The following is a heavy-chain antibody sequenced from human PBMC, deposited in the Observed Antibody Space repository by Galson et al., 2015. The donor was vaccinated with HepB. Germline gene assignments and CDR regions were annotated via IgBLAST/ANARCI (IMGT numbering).Heavy chain of an antibody. CDR2: ISAYNGNT. CDR1: GYTFTSYG. V-gene: IGHV1-18*01. Sequence: SVKVSCKASGYTFTSYGISWVRQAPGQGLEWMGWISAYNGNTNYAQKLQGRVTMTTDTSTSTVYMELSSLRSEDTAVYYCARDPGGYDIVVVDDAFDIWGQGTMVTVSS. D-gene: IGHD2-2*01. J-gene: IGHJ3*02. CDR3: ARDPGGYDIVVVDDAFDI.